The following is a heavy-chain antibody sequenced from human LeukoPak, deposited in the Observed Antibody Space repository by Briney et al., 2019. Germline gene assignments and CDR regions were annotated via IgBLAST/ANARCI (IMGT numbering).Heavy chain of an antibody. Sequence: GGSLRLSCAGSGFTFISYGLHWVRQAPGKGMEWVAFIRYDGSSKFYADSVKGRFTISRDNSKNTLYVQMNSLRAEDTAMYYCARESESYDSSGSTFAYWGQGTLVTVSS. J-gene: IGHJ4*02. CDR3: ARESESYDSSGSTFAY. V-gene: IGHV3-30*02. CDR2: IRYDGSSK. D-gene: IGHD3-22*01. CDR1: GFTFISYG.